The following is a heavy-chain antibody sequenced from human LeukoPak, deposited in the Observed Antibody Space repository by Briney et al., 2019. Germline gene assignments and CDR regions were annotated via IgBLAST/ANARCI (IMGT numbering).Heavy chain of an antibody. J-gene: IGHJ3*02. CDR2: IYYSGST. V-gene: IGHV4-59*08. Sequence: PSETLSLTCTVSGGSISSYYWSWIRQPPGKGLEWIGYIYYSGSTNYNPSLKSRVTISVDTSKNQFSLKLSSVTAADTAVYYCARAVAGTGDAFDIWGQGTIVTVSS. CDR3: ARAVAGTGDAFDI. D-gene: IGHD6-19*01. CDR1: GGSISSYY.